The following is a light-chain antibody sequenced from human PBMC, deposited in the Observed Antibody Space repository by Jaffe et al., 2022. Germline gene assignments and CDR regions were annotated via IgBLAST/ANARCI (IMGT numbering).Light chain of an antibody. CDR1: QGLNNW. Sequence: DIQMTQSPSSVSASVGDRVTITCRASQGLNNWLAWYQQKPGKAPKLLIYFASSLPSGVPPRFSGSGSETDFTLTISSLQPEDFATYYCQQTNSFPYTFGQGTDLEIK. CDR3: QQTNSFPYT. V-gene: IGKV1-12*01. CDR2: FAS. J-gene: IGKJ2*01.